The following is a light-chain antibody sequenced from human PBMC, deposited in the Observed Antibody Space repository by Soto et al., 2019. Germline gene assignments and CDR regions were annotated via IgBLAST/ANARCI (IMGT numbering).Light chain of an antibody. V-gene: IGLV2-23*01. CDR3: CSYAAFSDVV. CDR1: SRDIGSYNL. CDR2: EGN. J-gene: IGLJ1*01. Sequence: QSALTQPASVSGSPGQSITISCTGTSRDIGSYNLVSWYQQHPGKAPKLMIYEGNKRPSGVSNRFSASKSGNTASLTISGLQAEDEGAYYCCSYAAFSDVVLGSGTKVTVL.